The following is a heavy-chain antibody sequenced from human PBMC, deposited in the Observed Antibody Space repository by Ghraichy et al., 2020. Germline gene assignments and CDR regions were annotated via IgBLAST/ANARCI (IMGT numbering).Heavy chain of an antibody. CDR3: AKEGPGNRGFDY. Sequence: SLNISCAASGFTFDDYAMHWVRQAPGKGLEWVSGIRWNSGSIGYADSVKGRFTISRDNAKNSLYLQMNSLRAEDTALYYCAKEGPGNRGFDYWGQGTLVTVSS. CDR1: GFTFDDYA. V-gene: IGHV3-9*01. D-gene: IGHD1-1*01. CDR2: IRWNSGSI. J-gene: IGHJ4*02.